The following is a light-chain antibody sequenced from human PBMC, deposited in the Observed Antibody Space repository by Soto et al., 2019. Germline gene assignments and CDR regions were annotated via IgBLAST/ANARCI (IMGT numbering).Light chain of an antibody. J-gene: IGKJ2*01. Sequence: EIVLTQSPATLSLSPGERATLSCGASQSLSSNSLAWYQQKPGLAPRRLIYDASRRATGIPDRFSGSGSGTDFTLTISRLEPEDFAVYYCQQYDSSMHSFGQGTKLEIK. CDR2: DAS. V-gene: IGKV3D-20*01. CDR3: QQYDSSMHS. CDR1: QSLSSNS.